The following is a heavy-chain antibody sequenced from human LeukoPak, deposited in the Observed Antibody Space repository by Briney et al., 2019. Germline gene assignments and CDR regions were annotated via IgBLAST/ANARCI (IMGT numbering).Heavy chain of an antibody. CDR2: IWYDGSNK. D-gene: IGHD3-16*01. J-gene: IGHJ4*02. Sequence: GRSLRLSCAASGFTFSTYGIHWVRQAPGKGLEWVAIIWYDGSNKYYADSVRGRFTISRDNSKNTLYLQMNSLRAEDTAMYYCARDPGYDWGQGTLVTVSS. CDR1: GFTFSTYG. V-gene: IGHV3-33*01. CDR3: ARDPGYD.